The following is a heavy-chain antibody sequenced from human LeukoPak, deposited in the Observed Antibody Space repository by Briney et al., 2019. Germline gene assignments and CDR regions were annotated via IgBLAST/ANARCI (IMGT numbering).Heavy chain of an antibody. J-gene: IGHJ4*02. CDR3: GILPPGY. D-gene: IGHD2-8*02. CDR1: TSTGLVW. CDR2: IKSDGTSA. Sequence: GGSLRLSCAASTSTGLVWMDWVRKAPGKGLVWVACIKSDGTSANYADSVRGRFAISRDDAKNTLYLLMNSLGDEDTAVYYCGILPPGYWGQGTQVTVS. V-gene: IGHV3-74*01.